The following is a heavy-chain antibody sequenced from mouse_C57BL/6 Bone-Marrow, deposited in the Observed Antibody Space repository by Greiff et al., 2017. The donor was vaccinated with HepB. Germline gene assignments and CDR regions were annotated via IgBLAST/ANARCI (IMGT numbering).Heavy chain of an antibody. J-gene: IGHJ2*01. CDR1: GYAFTNYL. CDR3: ARSRYFDY. Sequence: VQLQQSGAELVRPGTSVKVSCKASGYAFTNYLIEWVKQRPGQGLEWIGVINPGSGGTNYNEKFKGKATLTADKSSSTAYMQLSSLTSEDSAVYCCARSRYFDYWGQGTTLTVSS. V-gene: IGHV1-54*01. CDR2: INPGSGGT.